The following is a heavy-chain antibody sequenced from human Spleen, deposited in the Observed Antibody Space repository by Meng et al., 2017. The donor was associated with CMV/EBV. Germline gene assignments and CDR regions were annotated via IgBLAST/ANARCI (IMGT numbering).Heavy chain of an antibody. D-gene: IGHD3-3*01. CDR3: AADPFWSGYYYYYNMDV. V-gene: IGHV3-66*02. J-gene: IGHJ6*02. CDR1: GFTVSSNY. Sequence: GESLKISCAASGFTVSSNYMSWVRQAPGKGLEWVSVIYSGGSTYYADSVKGRFTISRDNSKNTLYLQMNSLRAEDTAVYFCAADPFWSGYYYYYNMDVWGQGTTVTVSS. CDR2: IYSGGST.